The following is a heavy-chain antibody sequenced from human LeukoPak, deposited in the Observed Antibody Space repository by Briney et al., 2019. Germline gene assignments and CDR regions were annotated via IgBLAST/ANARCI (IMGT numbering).Heavy chain of an antibody. CDR1: GYIFTSYL. Sequence: GASLQISCKGSGYIFTSYLIGWGRPLPGKGLEWMGIIYPGESDTRYSPSFQGQVTISADKSISTAYLQWSSLKASDTAMYYCARQMGYSSAPNFDYWGQGTLVTVSS. CDR3: ARQMGYSSAPNFDY. D-gene: IGHD6-19*01. V-gene: IGHV5-51*01. CDR2: IYPGESDT. J-gene: IGHJ4*02.